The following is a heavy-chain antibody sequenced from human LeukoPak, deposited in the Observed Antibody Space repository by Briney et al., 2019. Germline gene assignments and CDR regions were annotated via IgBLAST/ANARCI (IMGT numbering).Heavy chain of an antibody. J-gene: IGHJ6*03. D-gene: IGHD4-11*01. CDR1: GYTFTNYY. CDR2: INPNSGGT. V-gene: IGHV1-2*02. CDR3: ARVTTNDSYYYYCMDV. Sequence: ASVKVSCKASGYTFTNYYIHWERQAPGQGLEWMGWINPNSGGTSAAQKFQGRVTMTRDTSISTAHMELSRLRSDDTAVYYCARVTTNDSYYYYCMDVWGKGTTVTVSS.